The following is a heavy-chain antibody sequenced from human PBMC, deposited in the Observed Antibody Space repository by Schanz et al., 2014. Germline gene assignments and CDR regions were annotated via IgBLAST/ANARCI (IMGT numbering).Heavy chain of an antibody. CDR2: IFTDGRT. Sequence: VQLVDSGGGLVKPGGSLRLSCAASGFAVDNYYMSCVRQAPGRGLEWVSIIFTDGRTYYADSVKGRFTISRDNSKNTVYLQMNSLRAEDTAVYYCAKSDAFDIWGQGTLVTVSS. V-gene: IGHV3-66*01. CDR1: GFAVDNYY. J-gene: IGHJ3*02. CDR3: AKSDAFDI.